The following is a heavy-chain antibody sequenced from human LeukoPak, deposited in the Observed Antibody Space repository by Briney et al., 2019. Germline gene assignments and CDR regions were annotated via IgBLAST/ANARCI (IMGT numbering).Heavy chain of an antibody. J-gene: IGHJ6*02. D-gene: IGHD6-19*01. CDR3: ARDHRAIAVAGTGIYYYYGMDV. CDR2: ISSSSSTI. V-gene: IGHV3-48*01. CDR1: GFTFSSYS. Sequence: GGSLRLSCAASGFTFSSYSMNWVRQAPGKGLEWVAYISSSSSTIYYADSVKGRFTISRDNAKNSLYLQMNSLRAEDTAVYYCARDHRAIAVAGTGIYYYYGMDVWGQGTTVTVSS.